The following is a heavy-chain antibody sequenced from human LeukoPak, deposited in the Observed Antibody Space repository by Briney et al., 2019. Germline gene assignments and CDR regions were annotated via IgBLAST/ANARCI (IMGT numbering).Heavy chain of an antibody. V-gene: IGHV4-34*01. CDR2: IDHRGTA. Sequence: SETLSLTCAVYGASYNAYYWSWIRQPPGKGLEWIGDIDHRGTATYNPSLKSRLTISADASKNQFSLKLNSVTDADTAVYYCVEGGKKQQWLPVPPYYFISWGQGTLVTVSS. CDR3: VEGGKKQQWLPVPPYYFIS. D-gene: IGHD5-18*01. CDR1: GASYNAYY. J-gene: IGHJ4*02.